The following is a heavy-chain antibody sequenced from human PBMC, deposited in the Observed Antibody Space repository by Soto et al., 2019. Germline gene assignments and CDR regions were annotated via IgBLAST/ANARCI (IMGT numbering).Heavy chain of an antibody. CDR2: IYYSGST. Sequence: SETMSVTXTVSCGSISSYYWSWIRKTPGKGLEWIGYIYYSGSTNYNPSLKSRVTISVDTSKNQFSLKLSSVTAADTAVYYCARGINYDYIWGSYQQGYFDYWGQGTLVTVSS. V-gene: IGHV4-59*01. J-gene: IGHJ4*02. CDR1: CGSISSYY. D-gene: IGHD3-16*02. CDR3: ARGINYDYIWGSYQQGYFDY.